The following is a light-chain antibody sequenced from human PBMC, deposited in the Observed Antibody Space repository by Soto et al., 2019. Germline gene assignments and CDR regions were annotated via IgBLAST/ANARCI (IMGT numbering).Light chain of an antibody. CDR3: QVWDSTTSDHPV. V-gene: IGLV3-21*04. J-gene: IGLJ2*01. Sequence: SYELTQPPSVSVAPGKTARITCGGHNIGSQSVHWYQQKPGQAPVLVIYHDSDRPSGIPERFSGSNSGNMATLTISRVGAGDEADYYCQVWDSTTSDHPVFGGGTKLTVL. CDR2: HDS. CDR1: NIGSQS.